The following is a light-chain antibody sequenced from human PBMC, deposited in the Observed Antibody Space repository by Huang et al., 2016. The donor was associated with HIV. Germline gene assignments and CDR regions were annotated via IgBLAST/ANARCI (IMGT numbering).Light chain of an antibody. J-gene: IGKJ2*01. CDR3: QQYSKWPPYT. CDR2: GAS. CDR1: QSVNSK. Sequence: EIVMTQSPATLSLSPGERATLSCRASQSVNSKLAWYQQKPGQAPRLLIYGASTRATGVPGRFSGSGSGTEFTLTISSLQSEDFAVYYCQQYSKWPPYTFGQGTKLESK. V-gene: IGKV3-15*01.